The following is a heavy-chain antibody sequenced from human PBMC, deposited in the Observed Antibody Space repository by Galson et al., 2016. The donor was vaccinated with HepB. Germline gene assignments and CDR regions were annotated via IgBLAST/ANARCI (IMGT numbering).Heavy chain of an antibody. CDR2: FSDANGRA. Sequence: SVKVSCKASGYSLTNYGLHWVRQAPGQSLEWLGWFSDANGRAKVSEKFQGRLTVVDDTPAGTVYMELSGLRSEDTAVYYCAFAKFWGYTYFDSWGQGTLVTVSS. D-gene: IGHD5-18*01. V-gene: IGHV1-3*01. CDR1: GYSLTNYG. CDR3: AFAKFWGYTYFDS. J-gene: IGHJ4*02.